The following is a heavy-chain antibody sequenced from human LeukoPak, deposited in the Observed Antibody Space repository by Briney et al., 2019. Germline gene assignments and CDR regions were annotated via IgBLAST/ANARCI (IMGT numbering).Heavy chain of an antibody. V-gene: IGHV3-74*01. J-gene: IGHJ4*02. CDR2: LNDDGSST. CDR3: ARALGSPLDF. D-gene: IGHD1-26*01. CDR1: GFTFSSSW. Sequence: GGSRRLSCAASGFTFSSSWMHWVRQSPGKGLVWVSRLNDDGSSTTYADSVKGQFTISRDNAKNTLYLQMNSLRAEDTAVYYCARALGSPLDFWGQGTLVTVSS.